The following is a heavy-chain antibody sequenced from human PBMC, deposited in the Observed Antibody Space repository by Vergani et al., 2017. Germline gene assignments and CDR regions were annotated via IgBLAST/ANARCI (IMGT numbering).Heavy chain of an antibody. CDR1: GYTFNSYG. J-gene: IGHJ3*02. Sequence: QVQLVQSGAEVKKPGASVKVSCKASGYTFNSYGISWVRQAPGQGLEWMGWSSAYNGNKNYAQKLQGRVTITTDTSTITAYMGLRSLRSDDTAVYYCASSLLRAAKWLVPSGGGDAFDIWGQGTMVTVSS. V-gene: IGHV1-18*01. CDR3: ASSLLRAAKWLVPSGGGDAFDI. CDR2: SSAYNGNK. D-gene: IGHD6-19*01.